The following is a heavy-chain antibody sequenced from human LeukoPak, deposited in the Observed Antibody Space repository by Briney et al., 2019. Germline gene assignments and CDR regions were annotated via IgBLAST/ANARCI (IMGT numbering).Heavy chain of an antibody. Sequence: PGGSPRLSCAASGFTFSDYYMSWIRQAPGKGLEWVSYISSSGSTIYYADSVKGRFTISRDNAKNSLYLQMNSLRAEDTAVYYCARDLGLVEMATRGRPCCFDYWGQGTLVTVSS. D-gene: IGHD5-24*01. CDR1: GFTFSDYY. J-gene: IGHJ4*02. V-gene: IGHV3-11*04. CDR2: ISSSGSTI. CDR3: ARDLGLVEMATRGRPCCFDY.